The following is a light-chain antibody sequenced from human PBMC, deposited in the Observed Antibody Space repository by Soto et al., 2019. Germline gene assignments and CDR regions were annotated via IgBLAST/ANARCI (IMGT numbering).Light chain of an antibody. CDR3: SSYAGSSTV. CDR2: DVS. J-gene: IGLJ1*01. V-gene: IGLV2-14*01. Sequence: QSALTQPASVSGSPGQSITISCTGTNSDVGGYNYVAWYQQHAGKAPKLMMYDVSNRPSGVSNRFSGSKSGNTASLTISGVQAEDEADYYCSSYAGSSTVFGTGTKLTVL. CDR1: NSDVGGYNY.